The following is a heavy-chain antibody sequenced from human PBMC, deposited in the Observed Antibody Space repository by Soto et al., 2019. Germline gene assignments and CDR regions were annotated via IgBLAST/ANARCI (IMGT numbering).Heavy chain of an antibody. CDR1: GFTFTSSA. CDR2: IVVGSGNT. J-gene: IGHJ4*02. Sequence: ASVKVSCKASGFTFTSSAMQWVRQARGQRLEWIGWIVVGSGNTNYAQKFQERVTITRDMSTSTAYMELSSLRSEDTAVYYCAAGVPAAMRDFDYWGQGTLVTVSS. CDR3: AAGVPAAMRDFDY. D-gene: IGHD2-2*01. V-gene: IGHV1-58*02.